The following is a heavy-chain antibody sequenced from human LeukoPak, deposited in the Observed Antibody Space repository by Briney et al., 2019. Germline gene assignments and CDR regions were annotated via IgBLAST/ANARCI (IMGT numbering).Heavy chain of an antibody. CDR3: AKDRLGVPAAIHHYGMDV. V-gene: IGHV4-4*07. CDR2: IHFAGGA. D-gene: IGHD2-2*01. CDR1: GDSISSYY. J-gene: IGHJ6*02. Sequence: SETLSLTCSVSGDSISSYYWSWIRQPAGKGLEWIGRIHFAGGASYNPSLKNRVTMSVDTSKNQLSLNLTSVTAADTAVYFCAKDRLGVPAAIHHYGMDVWGQGTTVTVSS.